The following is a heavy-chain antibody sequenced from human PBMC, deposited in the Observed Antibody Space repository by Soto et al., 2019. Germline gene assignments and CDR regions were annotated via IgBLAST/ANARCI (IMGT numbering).Heavy chain of an antibody. D-gene: IGHD1-1*01. CDR2: INGGNGNT. Sequence: ASVKVSCKASGYSFTTDAMHWVRQAPGQRLEWMAWINGGNGNTKYSQKFQDRVTITRDTSANIAYMELSSLRSEDSAVYYCARGKGMEENYYYHGMDVWGQGTTVTVSS. J-gene: IGHJ6*02. CDR3: ARGKGMEENYYYHGMDV. CDR1: GYSFTTDA. V-gene: IGHV1-3*01.